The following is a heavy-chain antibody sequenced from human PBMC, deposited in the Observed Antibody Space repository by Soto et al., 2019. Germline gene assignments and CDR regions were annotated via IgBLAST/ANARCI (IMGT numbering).Heavy chain of an antibody. V-gene: IGHV1-2*02. CDR1: GYTFTGYY. CDR2: INPNSGGT. J-gene: IGHJ4*02. D-gene: IGHD4-17*01. Sequence: GASVKVSCKASGYTFTGYYMHWVRQAPGQGLEWMGWINPNSGGTNYAQKFQGRVTMTRDTSISTAYMELSRLRSDDTAVYYCARDMNRATVTAAYWGQGTRVAVGS. CDR3: ARDMNRATVTAAY.